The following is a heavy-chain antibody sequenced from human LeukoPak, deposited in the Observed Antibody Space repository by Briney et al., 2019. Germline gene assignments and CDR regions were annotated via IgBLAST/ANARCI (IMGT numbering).Heavy chain of an antibody. CDR1: GFTFSSYG. J-gene: IGHJ4*02. V-gene: IGHV3-30*18. D-gene: IGHD3-9*01. CDR3: AKIVSASGYPPYFDY. CDR2: ISYDGSNK. Sequence: PGGSLRLSCAASGFTFSSYGMHWVRQAPGKGLEWVAVISYDGSNKYYADSVKGRFTISRDNSKNTLYLQMNSLRAEDTAVYYCAKIVSASGYPPYFDYWGQGTLVTVSS.